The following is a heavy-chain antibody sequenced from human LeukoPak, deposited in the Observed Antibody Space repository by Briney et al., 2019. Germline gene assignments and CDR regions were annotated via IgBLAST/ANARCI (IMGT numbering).Heavy chain of an antibody. Sequence: SETLSLTCTVSGGSISSSSYYWGWIRQPPGKGLEWIGSIYYSGSTYYNPSLKSRVTISVDTSKNQFSLKLSSVTAADTAVYYCARVVAVAGLDYWGQGTLVTVSS. J-gene: IGHJ4*02. D-gene: IGHD6-19*01. V-gene: IGHV4-39*01. CDR3: ARVVAVAGLDY. CDR2: IYYSGST. CDR1: GGSISSSSYY.